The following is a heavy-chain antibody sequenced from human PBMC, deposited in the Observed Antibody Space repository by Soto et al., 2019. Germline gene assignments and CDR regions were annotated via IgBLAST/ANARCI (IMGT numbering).Heavy chain of an antibody. Sequence: GDSLKISCKGSGYSFTSYWISWVRQMPGKGLEWMGRIDPSDSYTNYSPSFQGHVTISADKSISTAYLQWSSLKASDTTMYYCASSTMIVRDYYYYGMDVWGQGTTVTVSS. J-gene: IGHJ6*02. CDR2: IDPSDSYT. V-gene: IGHV5-10-1*01. D-gene: IGHD3-22*01. CDR3: ASSTMIVRDYYYYGMDV. CDR1: GYSFTSYW.